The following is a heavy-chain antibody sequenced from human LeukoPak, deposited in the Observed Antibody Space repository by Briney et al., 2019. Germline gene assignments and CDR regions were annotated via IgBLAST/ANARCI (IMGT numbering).Heavy chain of an antibody. J-gene: IGHJ4*02. CDR1: GFTFSRYW. CDR3: ASRDQSCSGDTCYPIDY. V-gene: IGHV3-74*01. Sequence: GGSLRLSCAASGFTFSRYWMHWVCQAPGKGLVWVSRINSEGSSTSYADSVKGRFTISRDNAKNTLYLQMNSLRAEDTAVYYCASRDQSCSGDTCYPIDYWGQGTLVTVSS. D-gene: IGHD2-15*01. CDR2: INSEGSST.